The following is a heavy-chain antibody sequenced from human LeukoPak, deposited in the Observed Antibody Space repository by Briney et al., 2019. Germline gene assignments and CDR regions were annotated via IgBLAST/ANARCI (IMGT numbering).Heavy chain of an antibody. V-gene: IGHV1-3*01. CDR1: GYTFTSYA. CDR3: AREGAWYLRCLDY. CDR2: INAGNGNT. J-gene: IGHJ4*02. Sequence: ASVKVSCKASGYTFTSYAMHWVRQAPGQRLEWMGWINAGNGNTKYSQKFQGRVTITRDTSASTAYMELSSLRSEDTAVYYCAREGAWYLRCLDYWGQGTLVTVSS. D-gene: IGHD4-17*01.